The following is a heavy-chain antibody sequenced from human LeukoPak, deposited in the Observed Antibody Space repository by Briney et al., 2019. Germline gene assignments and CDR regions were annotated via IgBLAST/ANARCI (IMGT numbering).Heavy chain of an antibody. D-gene: IGHD2-2*01. J-gene: IGHJ4*02. CDR3: ARGLGYCSSTSCYYYFDY. CDR2: IYYSGST. Sequence: SETMSLTCTVSGGSISSGDYYWRWIRQPPGKGLEWIGYIYYSGSTYYNPSLKSRVTISVDTSKNQCSLKLSTVTAADTAVYYCARGLGYCSSTSCYYYFDYWGQGTLVTVSS. V-gene: IGHV4-30-4*01. CDR1: GGSISSGDYY.